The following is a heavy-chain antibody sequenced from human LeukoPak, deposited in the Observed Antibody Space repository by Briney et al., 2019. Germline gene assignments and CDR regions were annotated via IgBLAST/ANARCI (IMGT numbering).Heavy chain of an antibody. CDR3: ARDLSSWYNLAFDI. CDR2: INPSGGST. Sequence: GASVKVSCKASGYTFTTYGLSWVRQAPGQGLEWMGIINPSGGSTSYAQKFQGRVTMTRDTSTSTVYMELSSLRSEDTAVYYCARDLSSWYNLAFDIWGQGTMVTVSS. CDR1: GYTFTTYG. J-gene: IGHJ3*02. V-gene: IGHV1-46*01. D-gene: IGHD6-13*01.